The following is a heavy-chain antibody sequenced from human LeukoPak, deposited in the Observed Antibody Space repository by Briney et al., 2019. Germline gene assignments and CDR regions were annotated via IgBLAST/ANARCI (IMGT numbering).Heavy chain of an antibody. CDR1: GGSFSGYY. D-gene: IGHD6-13*01. J-gene: IGHJ2*01. V-gene: IGHV4-59*10. Sequence: SETLSLACAVYGGSFSGYYWSWIRQPAGKGLEWIGRIDTSGNTNYKPSLKSRVTMSVDTSKNQFSLKLNSVTAADTAVYYCARVSSSWYQDWYFDLWGRGTLVTVSS. CDR3: ARVSSSWYQDWYFDL. CDR2: IDTSGNT.